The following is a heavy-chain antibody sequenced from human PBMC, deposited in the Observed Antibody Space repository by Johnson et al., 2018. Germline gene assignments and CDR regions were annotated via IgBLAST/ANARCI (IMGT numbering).Heavy chain of an antibody. J-gene: IGHJ4*02. Sequence: VQLQESGGGLVKPGGSLRLACAASGFAFNYYPMSWVSQAPGKGLEWVSAISGGADSTYYGDSVKGRFTISRDNSKRTWYLQMNSRRVDDTAVYYCGRQDRGWLDFGSWGQGIPVTVSS. CDR2: ISGGADST. CDR3: GRQDRGWLDFGS. V-gene: IGHV3-23*01. D-gene: IGHD6-19*01. CDR1: GFAFNYYP.